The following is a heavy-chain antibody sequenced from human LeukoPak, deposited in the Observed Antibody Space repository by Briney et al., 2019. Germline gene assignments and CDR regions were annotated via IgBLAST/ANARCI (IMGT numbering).Heavy chain of an antibody. D-gene: IGHD3-10*01. V-gene: IGHV4-34*01. Sequence: SETLSLTCAVYGGSFSGYYWSWIRQPPGKGLEWIGEINHSGSTNYNPSLKSRVTMSVDTSKNQFSLKLSSVTAADTAVYYCARGRGDLLWFGELLLYWFDPWGQGTLVTVSS. J-gene: IGHJ5*02. CDR1: GGSFSGYY. CDR2: INHSGST. CDR3: ARGRGDLLWFGELLLYWFDP.